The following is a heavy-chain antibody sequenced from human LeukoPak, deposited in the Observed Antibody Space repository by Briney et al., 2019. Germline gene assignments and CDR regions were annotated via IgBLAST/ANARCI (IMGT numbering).Heavy chain of an antibody. Sequence: GGSLRLSCVASGFTFSNSAMSWVRQAPGKGLEWVSGISGSGGSTYYADSVKGRFTISRDNTKKSLYLQMNSLRPEDMALYYCAKGSGDGIYYYYMDVWGTGTMVTVSS. V-gene: IGHV3-23*01. CDR1: GFTFSNSA. D-gene: IGHD7-27*01. CDR2: ISGSGGST. CDR3: AKGSGDGIYYYYMDV. J-gene: IGHJ6*03.